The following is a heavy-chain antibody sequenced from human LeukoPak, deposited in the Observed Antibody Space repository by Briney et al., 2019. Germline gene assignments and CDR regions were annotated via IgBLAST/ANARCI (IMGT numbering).Heavy chain of an antibody. CDR2: INPSGGST. Sequence: ASVKVSCKASGYTFTSYYMHWVRQAPGQGLEWMGIINPSGGSTSYAQKFQGRVTMTRDTSTSTVYIELSSLRSEDTAVYYCARTHGLTNWFDPWGQGTLVTVSS. J-gene: IGHJ5*02. D-gene: IGHD4-17*01. CDR1: GYTFTSYY. CDR3: ARTHGLTNWFDP. V-gene: IGHV1-46*01.